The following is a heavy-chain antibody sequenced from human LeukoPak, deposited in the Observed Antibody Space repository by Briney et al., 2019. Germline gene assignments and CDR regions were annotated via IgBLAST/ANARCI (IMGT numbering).Heavy chain of an antibody. Sequence: GSLRLSCAASGFTFSSYSMNWVRQAPGKGLEWVSSISSSSSYIYYADSVKGRFTISRDNAKNSLYLQMNSLRAEDTAVYYCAREGAIEYSSSSAFDYWGQGTLVTVSS. CDR2: ISSSSSYI. J-gene: IGHJ4*02. D-gene: IGHD6-6*01. V-gene: IGHV3-21*01. CDR1: GFTFSSYS. CDR3: AREGAIEYSSSSAFDY.